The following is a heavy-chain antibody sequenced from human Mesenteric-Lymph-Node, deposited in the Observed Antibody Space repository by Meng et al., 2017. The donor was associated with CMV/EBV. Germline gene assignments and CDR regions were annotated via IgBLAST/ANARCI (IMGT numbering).Heavy chain of an antibody. J-gene: IGHJ4*02. CDR2: IYYSGST. CDR1: GGSVSSGSYY. CDR3: GRGGSSGRE. V-gene: IGHV4-61*01. Sequence: SETLSLTCTVSGGSVSSGSYYWSWIRQPPGKGLEWIGYIYYSGSTNYHPSLKSRVTISVDMSKNQFSLKMRSVTAADTAVYYCGRGGSSGREWGQGTLVTVSS. D-gene: IGHD6-19*01.